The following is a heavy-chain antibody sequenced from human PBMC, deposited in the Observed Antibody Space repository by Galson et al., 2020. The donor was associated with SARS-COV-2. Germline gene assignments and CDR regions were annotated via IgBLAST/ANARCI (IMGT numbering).Heavy chain of an antibody. CDR3: ARGVGYYGSGSYYYYYYYGMDV. J-gene: IGHJ6*02. Sequence: SETLSLTCAVYGGSFSGYYWSWIRQPPGKGLEWIGEINHSGSTNYNPSLKSRVTISVDTSKNQFSLKLSSVTAADTAVYYCARGVGYYGSGSYYYYYYYGMDVWGQGTTVTVSS. V-gene: IGHV4-34*01. D-gene: IGHD3-10*01. CDR2: INHSGST. CDR1: GGSFSGYY.